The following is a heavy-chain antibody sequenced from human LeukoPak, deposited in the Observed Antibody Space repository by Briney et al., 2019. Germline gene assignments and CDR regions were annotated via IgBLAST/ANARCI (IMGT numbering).Heavy chain of an antibody. CDR1: GGTFSSYA. Sequence: SVKVSCKASGGTFSSYAISWVRQAPGQGLEWMGGIIPIFGTANYAQKFQGRVTITRDTSASTAYMELSSLRSEDTAVYYCARVSYCGGDCPPTLDYWGQGTLVTVSS. D-gene: IGHD2-21*02. J-gene: IGHJ4*02. V-gene: IGHV1-69*05. CDR3: ARVSYCGGDCPPTLDY. CDR2: IIPIFGTA.